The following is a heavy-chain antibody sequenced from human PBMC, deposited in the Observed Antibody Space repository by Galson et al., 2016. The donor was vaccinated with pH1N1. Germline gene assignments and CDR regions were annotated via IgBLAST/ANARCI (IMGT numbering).Heavy chain of an antibody. Sequence: ETLSLPCTVSGGSISSDYWSWIRQPPGKGLEWIGYIYYSGSTNHNPSLKSRVTISVDTSKNQFSVKLSSVTAADTAVYYCARFWHLGELGSWFDNWGQGTLVTVSS. V-gene: IGHV4-59*01. CDR2: IYYSGST. CDR3: ARFWHLGELGSWFDN. J-gene: IGHJ4*02. D-gene: IGHD3-16*01. CDR1: GGSISSDY.